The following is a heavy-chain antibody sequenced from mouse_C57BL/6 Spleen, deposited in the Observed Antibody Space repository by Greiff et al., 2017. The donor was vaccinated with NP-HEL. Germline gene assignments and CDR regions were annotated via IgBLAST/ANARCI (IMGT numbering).Heavy chain of an antibody. J-gene: IGHJ2*01. V-gene: IGHV3-6*01. Sequence: EVQRVESGPGLVKPSQSLSLTCSVTGYSITSGYYWNWIRQFPGNKLEWMGYISYDGSNNYNPSLKNRISITRDTSKNQFFLKLNSVTTEDTATYYCARDHPGNYFDYWGQGTTLTVSS. CDR3: ARDHPGNYFDY. CDR1: GYSITSGYY. CDR2: ISYDGSN.